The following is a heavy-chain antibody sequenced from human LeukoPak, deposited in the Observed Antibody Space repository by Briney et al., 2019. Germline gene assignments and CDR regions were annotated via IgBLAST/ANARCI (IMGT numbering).Heavy chain of an antibody. CDR3: AKARGYDLEYYFDY. CDR2: ISGSGGST. V-gene: IGHV3-23*01. J-gene: IGHJ4*02. D-gene: IGHD5-12*01. Sequence: HPGGSLGLSCAASGFTFSSYAMSWVRQAPGKGLEWVSAISGSGGSTYYADSVKGRFTISRDNSKNTLYLQMNSLRAEDTAVYYCAKARGYDLEYYFDYWGQGTLVTVSS. CDR1: GFTFSSYA.